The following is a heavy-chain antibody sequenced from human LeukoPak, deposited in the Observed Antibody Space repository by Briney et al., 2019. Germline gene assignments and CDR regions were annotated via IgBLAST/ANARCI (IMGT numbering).Heavy chain of an antibody. CDR2: INPNSGGT. Sequence: ASVKVSCKASGYTFTGYYMHWVRQAPGQGLEWMGWINPNSGGTNYAQKFQGRVTMTRDTSISTAYMELSRLRSDDTAAYYCASWNDAYDYYYYGMDVWGQGTTVTVSS. J-gene: IGHJ6*02. D-gene: IGHD1-1*01. V-gene: IGHV1-2*02. CDR3: ASWNDAYDYYYYGMDV. CDR1: GYTFTGYY.